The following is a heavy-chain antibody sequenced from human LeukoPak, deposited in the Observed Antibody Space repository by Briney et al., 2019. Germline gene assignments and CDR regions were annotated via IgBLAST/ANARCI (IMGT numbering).Heavy chain of an antibody. CDR1: GASVSSGNYY. V-gene: IGHV4-61*01. CDR2: IYYGGSP. J-gene: IGHJ2*01. D-gene: IGHD4-17*01. CDR3: ARNAGATVTTLFDL. Sequence: SEPLSLTCTVSGASVSSGNYYWSWIRQPPGKGLEWIGYIYYGGSPNYNPSLKSRVTMSIDASKQQVSLKLSSVTAADTAVYYRARNAGATVTTLFDLWGRGTLVTVSS.